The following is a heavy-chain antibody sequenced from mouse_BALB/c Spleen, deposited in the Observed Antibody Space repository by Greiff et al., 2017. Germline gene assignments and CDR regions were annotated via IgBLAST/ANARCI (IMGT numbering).Heavy chain of an antibody. V-gene: IGHV1-18*01. CDR1: GYSFTGYT. Sequence: EVQLQQSGPELVKPGASLKISCKASGYSFTGYTMNWVKQSHGKNLEWIGLINPYNGGTSYNQKFKGKATLTVDKSSSTAYMELLSLTSEDSAVYYCARSCSITTVVARAMDYWGQGTSVTVSS. CDR2: INPYNGGT. J-gene: IGHJ4*01. CDR3: ARSCSITTVVARAMDY. D-gene: IGHD1-1*01.